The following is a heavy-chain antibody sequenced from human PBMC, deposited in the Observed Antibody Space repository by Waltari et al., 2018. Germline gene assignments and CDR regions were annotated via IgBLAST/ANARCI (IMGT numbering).Heavy chain of an antibody. Sequence: EVQLVESGGGLVQPGGSLRLSCAASGFTLSSQDMSWVRQAPGKGRGWVSALRFNGINTYYADPVKGRFTISRDNSKNALYLQMNSLRAEDTAVYYCAKVNWNTNDQSWGQGTLVTVSS. J-gene: IGHJ5*02. CDR2: LRFNGINT. CDR1: GFTLSSQD. V-gene: IGHV3-23*04. CDR3: AKVNWNTNDQS. D-gene: IGHD1-20*01.